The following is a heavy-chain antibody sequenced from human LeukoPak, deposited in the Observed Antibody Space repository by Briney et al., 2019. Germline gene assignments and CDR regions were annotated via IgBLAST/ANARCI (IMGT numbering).Heavy chain of an antibody. CDR3: ARRRGFGESMRYFDY. CDR1: GGSISSYY. J-gene: IGHJ4*02. CDR2: IYYSGST. Sequence: PSETLSLTCTVSGGSISSYYWSWIRQPPGKGLEWIGYIYYSGSTNYNPSLKSRVTISVDTSKNQFSLKLSSVTAADTAVYYCARRRGFGESMRYFDYWGQGILVTVSS. D-gene: IGHD3-10*01. V-gene: IGHV4-59*12.